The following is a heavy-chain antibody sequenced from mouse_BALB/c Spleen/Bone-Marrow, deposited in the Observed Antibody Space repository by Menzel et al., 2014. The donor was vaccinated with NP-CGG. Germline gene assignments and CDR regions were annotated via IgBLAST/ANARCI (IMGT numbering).Heavy chain of an antibody. CDR3: ARTYYRYGAYYFDT. J-gene: IGHJ2*01. V-gene: IGHV3-6*02. CDR1: GYSITSSYF. Sequence: VQLQQPGPGLVKPSQSLSLTCSVTGYSITSSYFWNWTRQFPGNKLEWMGYISFDGTNNYNPSLKNRISITRDTSKNQFFLKLSSVTTEDTATFYCARTYYRYGAYYFDTWGQGTPLTVSS. D-gene: IGHD2-14*01. CDR2: ISFDGTN.